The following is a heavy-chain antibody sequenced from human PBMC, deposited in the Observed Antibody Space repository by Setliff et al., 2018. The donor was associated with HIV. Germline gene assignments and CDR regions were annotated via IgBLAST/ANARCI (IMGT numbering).Heavy chain of an antibody. D-gene: IGHD6-13*01. V-gene: IGHV1-2*02. CDR2: LNPNTGGT. CDR1: GYTFNGYF. Sequence: GASVKVSCKASGYTFNGYFMHWVRQAPGQGFEWLGWLNPNTGGTDYAQKFQGRVTMTGDTSITTAYMELSSLRSDDTAVYYCARDKDIGRQQLVYGLGVWGQGTTVTVSS. J-gene: IGHJ6*02. CDR3: ARDKDIGRQQLVYGLGV.